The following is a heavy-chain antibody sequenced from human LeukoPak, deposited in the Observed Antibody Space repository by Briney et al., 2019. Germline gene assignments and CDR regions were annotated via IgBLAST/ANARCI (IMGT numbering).Heavy chain of an antibody. CDR3: ARDFRGDYYFDY. CDR1: GFTVSSNY. V-gene: IGHV3-53*01. J-gene: IGHJ4*02. CDR2: IYSGGST. Sequence: GGSLRLSCAASGFTVSSNYMSWVRQAPGKGLEWVSVIYSGGSTYYADSVKGRFTISRDNSKNTLYLQMNSLRAEDTAVYYCARDFRGDYYFDYWGQGTLVTVSS. D-gene: IGHD3-16*01.